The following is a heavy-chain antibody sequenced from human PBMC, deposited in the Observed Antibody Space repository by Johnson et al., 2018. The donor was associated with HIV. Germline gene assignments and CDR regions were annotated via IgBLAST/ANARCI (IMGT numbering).Heavy chain of an antibody. CDR3: ARDPGPQWELEATDAFDI. V-gene: IGHV3-23*04. Sequence: VQLVESGGGLVQPGGSLRLSCAASGFTFSSYAMSWVRQAPGKGLEWVSGISASGGSTYDADSVKGRFTISRDNAKNTLYLQMNSLRAEDTAVYYCARDPGPQWELEATDAFDIWGQGTMVTVSS. D-gene: IGHD1-26*01. CDR2: ISASGGST. CDR1: GFTFSSYA. J-gene: IGHJ3*02.